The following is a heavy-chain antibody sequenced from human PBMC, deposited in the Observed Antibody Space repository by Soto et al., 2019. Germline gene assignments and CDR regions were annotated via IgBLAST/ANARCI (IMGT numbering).Heavy chain of an antibody. CDR3: AGREFASSSFHYYYYAVDV. J-gene: IGHJ6*02. CDR2: INHSGST. CDR1: SESFSGYY. D-gene: IGHD6-6*01. V-gene: IGHV4-34*01. Sequence: SETLSLTCAVYSESFSGYYWSWIRQPPGQGLEWIGEINHSGSTNFNPSLKSRVAISADTSRNQFSLRVTSVTAADTAVYYCAGREFASSSFHYYYYAVDVWGQGTTVTVSS.